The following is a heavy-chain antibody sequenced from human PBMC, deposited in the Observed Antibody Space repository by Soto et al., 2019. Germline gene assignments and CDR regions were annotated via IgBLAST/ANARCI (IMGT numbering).Heavy chain of an antibody. CDR2: IKQDGSEK. J-gene: IGHJ6*03. V-gene: IGHV3-7*01. Sequence: GGSLRLSCAASGFTFSSYWMSWVRQAPGKGLEWVANIKQDGSEKYYVDSVKGRFTISRDNAKNSLYLQMNSLRAEDTAVYYCARALGAVTGTTGSWMSRNYYYYMDVWGKGTTVTGSS. CDR3: ARALGAVTGTTGSWMSRNYYYYMDV. CDR1: GFTFSSYW. D-gene: IGHD1-7*01.